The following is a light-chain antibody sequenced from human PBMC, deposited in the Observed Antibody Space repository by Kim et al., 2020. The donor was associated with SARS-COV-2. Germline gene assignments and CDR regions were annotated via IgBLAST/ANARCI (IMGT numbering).Light chain of an antibody. CDR1: SGDVGDYKY. J-gene: IGLJ3*02. V-gene: IGLV2-14*03. Sequence: QSALTQPASVSGSPGQSITISCTGTSGDVGDYKYVAWYQQHPGRAPKLMIYDVTTRASGISDRFSGSKSGNTASLTISGLQPEDEADYYCSSFTSTNTHWVFGGGTQLTVL. CDR2: DVT. CDR3: SSFTSTNTHWV.